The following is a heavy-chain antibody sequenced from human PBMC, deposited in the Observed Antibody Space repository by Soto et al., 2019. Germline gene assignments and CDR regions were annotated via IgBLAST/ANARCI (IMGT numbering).Heavy chain of an antibody. D-gene: IGHD4-17*01. CDR1: GYSFTSYW. V-gene: IGHV5-10-1*01. J-gene: IGHJ3*02. CDR2: IDPSDSYT. CDR3: ATQSTTVDAFDI. Sequence: SGESLKISCKGSGYSFTSYWISWVRQMPGKGLEWMGRIDPSDSYTNYSPSFQGHVTISADKSISTAYLQWSSLKASDTAMYYCATQSTTVDAFDIWGQGTMVTVSS.